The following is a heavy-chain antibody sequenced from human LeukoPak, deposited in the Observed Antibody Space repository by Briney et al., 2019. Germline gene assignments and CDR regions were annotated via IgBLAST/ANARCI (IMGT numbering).Heavy chain of an antibody. Sequence: SSVKVSCKASGGTFSSYAISWVRQAPGQGLEWMGGINPIFGAANYAQKFQGRVTITADESTSTAYMELSSLRSEDTAVYYCARSGSPDYHRLYFDYWGQGTLVTVSS. J-gene: IGHJ4*02. CDR1: GGTFSSYA. D-gene: IGHD1-26*01. CDR2: INPIFGAA. V-gene: IGHV1-69*01. CDR3: ARSGSPDYHRLYFDY.